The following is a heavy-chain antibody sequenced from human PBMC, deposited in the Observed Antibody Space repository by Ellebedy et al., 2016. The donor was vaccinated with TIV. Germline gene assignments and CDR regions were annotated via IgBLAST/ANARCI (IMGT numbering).Heavy chain of an antibody. CDR2: IKQDGSDK. J-gene: IGHJ3*02. CDR1: GFTFSYYW. V-gene: IGHV3-7*01. CDR3: ARDTVPAALDAFDI. Sequence: GESLKISCAASGFTFSYYWMSWVRQAPGKGLEWLANIKQDGSDKNYMDSVKGRFSISRDNSKNSLYLQMDSLRAEDTAVYYCARDTVPAALDAFDIWGQGTMVTVSS. D-gene: IGHD2-2*01.